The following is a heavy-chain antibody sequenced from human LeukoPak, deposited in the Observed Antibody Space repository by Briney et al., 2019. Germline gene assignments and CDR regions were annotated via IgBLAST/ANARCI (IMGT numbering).Heavy chain of an antibody. CDR1: GRAFSAYK. V-gene: IGHV3-13*01. CDR3: AREIRETVFTRHHYYGIDV. CDR2: IGTVDDT. Sequence: GGSLRLSCAASGRAFSAYKMHWVRQVTGKGLEWVSAIGTVDDTYYLGSVKGRFTISRENAKNVLYLQMSSLRVEDTAVYYCAREIRETVFTRHHYYGIDVWGQGTTVTVSS. D-gene: IGHD1-1*01. J-gene: IGHJ6*02.